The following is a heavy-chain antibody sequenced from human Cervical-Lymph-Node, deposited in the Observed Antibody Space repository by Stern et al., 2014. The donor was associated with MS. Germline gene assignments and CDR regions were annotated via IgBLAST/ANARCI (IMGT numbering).Heavy chain of an antibody. CDR3: ARGYAHLDV. Sequence: EVHLVESGGGLVKPGGSLRLSCAASGFTFTDYSVNWVRQAPGKGLEWVSSISSGSSFIFYADSVKGRFAISRDNAKNSLYLQMNSLRAEDTATYYCARGYAHLDVWGQGTTVTVSS. CDR2: ISSGSSFI. J-gene: IGHJ6*02. V-gene: IGHV3-21*01. D-gene: IGHD5-12*01. CDR1: GFTFTDYS.